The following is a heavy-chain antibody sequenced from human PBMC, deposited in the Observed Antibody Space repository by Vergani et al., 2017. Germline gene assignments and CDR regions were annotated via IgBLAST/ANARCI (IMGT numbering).Heavy chain of an antibody. CDR2: IIPIFGTA. V-gene: IGHV1-69*01. CDR1: GYTFTGYY. Sequence: QVQLVQSGAEVKKPGASVKVSCKASGYTFTGYYMHWVRQAPGQGLEWMGWIIPIFGTANYAQKFQGRVTITADESTSTAYMELSSLRSEDTAVYYCASLTGDGDYYYMDVWGKGTTVTVSS. D-gene: IGHD7-27*01. J-gene: IGHJ6*03. CDR3: ASLTGDGDYYYMDV.